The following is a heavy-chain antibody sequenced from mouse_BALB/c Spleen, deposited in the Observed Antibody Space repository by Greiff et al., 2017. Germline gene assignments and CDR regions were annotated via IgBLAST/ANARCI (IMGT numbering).Heavy chain of an antibody. CDR1: GYTFTSYN. V-gene: IGHV1-12*01. CDR2: IYPGNGDT. D-gene: IGHD1-2*01. J-gene: IGHJ1*01. CDR3: ARETTASYWYFDV. Sequence: QVQLQQPGAELVKPGASVKMSCKASGYTFTSYNMHWVKQTPGQGLEWIGAIYPGNGDTSYNQKFKGKATLTADKSSSTAYMQLSSLTSEDSAVYYCARETTASYWYFDVWGAGTTVTVSS.